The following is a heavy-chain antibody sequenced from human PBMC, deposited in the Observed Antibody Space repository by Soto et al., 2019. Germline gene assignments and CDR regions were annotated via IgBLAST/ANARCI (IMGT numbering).Heavy chain of an antibody. V-gene: IGHV4-30-4*01. CDR3: ARGSLNYDILTGYYNGAWFDP. D-gene: IGHD3-9*01. CDR2: IYYSGST. Sequence: PSETLSLTCTVSGGSISSGDYYWSWIRQPPGKGLEWIGYIYYSGSTYYNPSLKSRVTISVDTSKNQFSLKLSSVTAADTAVYYCARGSLNYDILTGYYNGAWFDPWGQGTLVTVSS. CDR1: GGSISSGDYY. J-gene: IGHJ5*02.